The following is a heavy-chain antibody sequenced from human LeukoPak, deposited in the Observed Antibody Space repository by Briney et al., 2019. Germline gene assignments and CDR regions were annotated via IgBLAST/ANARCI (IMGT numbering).Heavy chain of an antibody. CDR2: INHSGST. J-gene: IGHJ4*02. Sequence: PGTPSLTSVLYGGSFSGYYSCWIRQPPGKGLEWLGEINHSGSTNYNPSLKSRVTISVDTSKNQFSLKLSSVAAADTAVYYCGRGAYDILTGGLDYWGQGTLVTVSS. CDR1: GGSFSGYY. V-gene: IGHV4-34*01. D-gene: IGHD3-9*01. CDR3: GRGAYDILTGGLDY.